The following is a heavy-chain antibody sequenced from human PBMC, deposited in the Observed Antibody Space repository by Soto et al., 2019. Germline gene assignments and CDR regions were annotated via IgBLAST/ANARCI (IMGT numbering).Heavy chain of an antibody. V-gene: IGHV3-9*01. CDR2: ISWNSGSI. J-gene: IGHJ4*02. CDR1: GFTFDDYA. Sequence: EVQQVESGGGLVQPGRSLRLSCTASGFTFDDYALHWVRQAPGKGLEWVSGISWNSGSIAYAESVKGRFTISRDNAKNSLYLQMDSLRAEDTALYYCGKGATARFLEYPDYWGQGTLVTVSS. CDR3: GKGATARFLEYPDY. D-gene: IGHD3-3*01.